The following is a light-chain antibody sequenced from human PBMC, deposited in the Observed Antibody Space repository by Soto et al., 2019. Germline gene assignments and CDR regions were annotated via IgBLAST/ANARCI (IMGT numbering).Light chain of an antibody. CDR2: TAS. V-gene: IGKV3-11*01. CDR3: QYYNSYSEP. CDR1: QNVGHN. J-gene: IGKJ1*01. Sequence: EMVLTQSPAPVSLSPGESATLSCRASQNVGHNFAWYQQKFGQPPRLLIHTASSRAAGIPARFSGSGSRTDFTLTIRGLEPEDMETYCCQYYNSYSEPFGQGTK.